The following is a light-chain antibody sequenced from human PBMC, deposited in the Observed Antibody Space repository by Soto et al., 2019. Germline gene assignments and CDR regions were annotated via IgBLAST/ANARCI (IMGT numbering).Light chain of an antibody. Sequence: DIQMTQSPSSLSASVGDRVTITCQASQDISNYLIWYQQKPGKAPKHLIYDASNLETGVPSRFSGSGSGTDFTFTISSLQPEDIATYYCQQYDNLPPLTFGGGTKVEIK. V-gene: IGKV1-33*01. J-gene: IGKJ4*01. CDR3: QQYDNLPPLT. CDR2: DAS. CDR1: QDISNY.